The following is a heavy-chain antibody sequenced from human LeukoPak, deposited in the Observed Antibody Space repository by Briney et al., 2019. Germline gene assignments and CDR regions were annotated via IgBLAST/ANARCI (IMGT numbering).Heavy chain of an antibody. CDR2: ISAYNSNT. V-gene: IGHV1-18*01. CDR1: GYTFTSYG. CDR3: TSLLADLQGYYFDY. J-gene: IGHJ4*02. Sequence: ASVKVSCKASGYTFTSYGINWVRQAPGQGLEWMGWISAYNSNTHYAQKLQGRVTMTEDTSTDTAYMELSSLRSEDTALYYCTSLLADLQGYYFDYWGQGTLVTVSS. D-gene: IGHD6-19*01.